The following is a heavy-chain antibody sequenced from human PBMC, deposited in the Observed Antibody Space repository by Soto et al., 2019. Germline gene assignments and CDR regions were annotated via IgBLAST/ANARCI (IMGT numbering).Heavy chain of an antibody. J-gene: IGHJ6*02. CDR1: GYTFTSYG. CDR3: ARFYYYYGMDV. CDR2: ISAYNGNT. V-gene: IGHV1-18*01. Sequence: QVQLVQSGAEVKKPGASVKVSCKASGYTFTSYGISWVRQAPGQGLEWMGWISAYNGNTNYAQNLQGRVTMTTDTSTSTAFMELRSLRSDDTAVYHCARFYYYYGMDVWGQGTTVTVSS.